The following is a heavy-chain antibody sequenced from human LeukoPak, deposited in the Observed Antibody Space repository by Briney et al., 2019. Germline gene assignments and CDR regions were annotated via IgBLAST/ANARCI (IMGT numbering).Heavy chain of an antibody. V-gene: IGHV3-30*18. D-gene: IGHD6-13*01. J-gene: IGHJ4*02. CDR2: ISYDGSNK. Sequence: GGSLRLSCAASGFTFSSYGMHWFRQAPGKGLEWVAVISYDGSNKYYADSVKGRFTISRDNSKNTLYLQMNSLRAEDTAVYYCAKDGGGYSSSTAVFDYWGQGTLVTVSS. CDR3: AKDGGGYSSSTAVFDY. CDR1: GFTFSSYG.